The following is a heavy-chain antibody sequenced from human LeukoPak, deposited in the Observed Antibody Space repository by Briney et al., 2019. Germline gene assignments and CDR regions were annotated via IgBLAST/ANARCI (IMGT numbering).Heavy chain of an antibody. CDR2: ISSSGSTI. D-gene: IGHD2-2*01. Sequence: GGSLRLSCAASGFTFSDYYMSWIRQAPGKGLEWVSYISSSGSTIYYADSVKGRFTISRDNAKNSLYLQMNSLRAEDTAVYYCARGAPDIVVVPAATTPYYYYGMDVWGQGTTVTVSS. CDR1: GFTFSDYY. CDR3: ARGAPDIVVVPAATTPYYYYGMDV. V-gene: IGHV3-11*01. J-gene: IGHJ6*02.